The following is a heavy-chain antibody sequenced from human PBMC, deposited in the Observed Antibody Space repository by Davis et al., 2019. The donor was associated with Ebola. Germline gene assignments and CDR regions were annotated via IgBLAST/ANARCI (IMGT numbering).Heavy chain of an antibody. V-gene: IGHV1-3*01. Sequence: AASVKVSCKASGYTFTSYAMHWVRQAPGQRLEWMGWINAGNGNTKYSQKFQGRVTITRDTSASTAYMELSSLGSEDTAVYYCARAPIAAAGGGAFDIWGQGTMVTVSS. CDR2: INAGNGNT. CDR3: ARAPIAAAGGGAFDI. J-gene: IGHJ3*02. CDR1: GYTFTSYA. D-gene: IGHD6-13*01.